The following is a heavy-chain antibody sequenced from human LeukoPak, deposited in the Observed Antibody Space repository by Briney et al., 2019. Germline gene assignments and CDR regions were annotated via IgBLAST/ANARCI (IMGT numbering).Heavy chain of an antibody. CDR3: AKEGGTSRFDY. J-gene: IGHJ4*02. CDR1: GFSLDTYT. D-gene: IGHD3/OR15-3a*01. CDR2: ISSSSSYV. Sequence: GGSLRLSCAASGFSLDTYTMNWVRQAPGKGLEWVASISSSSSYVYYADSVKGRFTISRDNSKNTLYLQMNSLRAEDTAVYYCAKEGGTSRFDYWGQGTLVTVSS. V-gene: IGHV3-21*01.